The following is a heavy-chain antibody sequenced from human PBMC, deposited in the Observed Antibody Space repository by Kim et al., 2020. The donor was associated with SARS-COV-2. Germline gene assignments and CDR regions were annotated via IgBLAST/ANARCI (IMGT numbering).Heavy chain of an antibody. CDR3: ASSGVGTLFYYGMDV. CDR2: INPNSGGT. Sequence: ASVKVSCEASGYTFTDYYIHWVRQAPGQGLEWMGRINPNSGGTHYAQTFRVRVTMARDTSISTAYMELSRLRSDDTAVYYCASSGVGTLFYYGMDVWGQGTTVTVSS. V-gene: IGHV1-2*06. J-gene: IGHJ6*02. D-gene: IGHD3-3*01. CDR1: GYTFTDYY.